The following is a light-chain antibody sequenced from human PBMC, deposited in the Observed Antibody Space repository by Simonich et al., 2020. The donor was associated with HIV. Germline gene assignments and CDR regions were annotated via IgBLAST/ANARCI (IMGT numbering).Light chain of an antibody. V-gene: IGLV9-49*01. J-gene: IGLJ3*02. Sequence: QPVLTQPPSASASLGASVTLTCTLSSGYSNYKGDWYQQRPGKGPRFVMRGGTGWNVGSKVDGSPDRFSVLGSGLNRYLTIKNIQEEDESDYHCGADHGSGSNFVWVFGGGTKLTVL. CDR2: GGTGWNVG. CDR1: SGYSNYK. CDR3: GADHGSGSNFVWV.